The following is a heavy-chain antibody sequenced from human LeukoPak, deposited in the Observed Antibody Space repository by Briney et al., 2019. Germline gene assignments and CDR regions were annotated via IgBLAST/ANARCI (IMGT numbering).Heavy chain of an antibody. V-gene: IGHV3-48*03. CDR2: MSFSGSTI. CDR1: GFTFRDSA. Sequence: PGGSLRLSCAASGFTFRDSAMNWVRQAPGRGLEWVSYMSFSGSTIYYADSVKGRFTISRDNAKNSLYLQMNSLRAEDTAVYYCARGYSSYYPDAFDIWGQGTMVTVSS. D-gene: IGHD5-12*01. J-gene: IGHJ3*02. CDR3: ARGYSSYYPDAFDI.